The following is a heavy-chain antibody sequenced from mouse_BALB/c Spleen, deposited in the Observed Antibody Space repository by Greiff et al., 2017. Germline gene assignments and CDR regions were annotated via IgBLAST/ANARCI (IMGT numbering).Heavy chain of an antibody. CDR1: GFTFSSFG. Sequence: EVMLVESGGGLVQPGGSRKLSCAASGFTFSSFGMHWVRQAPEKGLEWVAYISSGSSTIYYADTVKGRFTISRDNPKNTLFLQMTSLRSEDTAMYYCARSFTTAYYFDYWGQGTTLTVSS. V-gene: IGHV5-17*02. D-gene: IGHD1-2*01. CDR3: ARSFTTAYYFDY. CDR2: ISSGSSTI. J-gene: IGHJ2*01.